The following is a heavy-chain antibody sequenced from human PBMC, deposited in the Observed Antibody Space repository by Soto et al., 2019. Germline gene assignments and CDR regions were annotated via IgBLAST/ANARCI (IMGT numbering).Heavy chain of an antibody. D-gene: IGHD3-9*01. Sequence: ASVKVSCKASGYTFTSYDISWVRQAPGQGLEWMGRISAYNGNTNYAQKFQGRVTMTTDTSTSTAYMKLRSLRSDDTAVYYCARVLYYYDILTGYPDYWGQGTLVTVSS. CDR1: GYTFTSYD. V-gene: IGHV1-18*04. CDR3: ARVLYYYDILTGYPDY. CDR2: ISAYNGNT. J-gene: IGHJ4*02.